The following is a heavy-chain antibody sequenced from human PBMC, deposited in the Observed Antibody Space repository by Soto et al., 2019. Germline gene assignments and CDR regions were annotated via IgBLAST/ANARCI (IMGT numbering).Heavy chain of an antibody. V-gene: IGHV4-59*01. CDR3: ARDGTSPRGGCSFDP. CDR2: IYYSGST. Sequence: SENLSVTCTGSGGSIRRDRWILFRHPPGKGLEWIGYIYYSGSTNYNPSLKSRVTISVDTSKNQFSLKLSSVTAADTAVYYCARDGTSPRGGCSFDPRGEGTLVTVS. J-gene: IGHJ5*02. D-gene: IGHD1-26*01. CDR1: GGSIRRDR.